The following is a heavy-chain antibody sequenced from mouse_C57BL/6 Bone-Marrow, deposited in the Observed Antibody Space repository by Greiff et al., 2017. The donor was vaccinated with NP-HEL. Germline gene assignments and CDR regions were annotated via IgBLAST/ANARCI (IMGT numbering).Heavy chain of an antibody. V-gene: IGHV1-19*01. CDR2: INPYNGGT. CDR1: GYTFTDYY. CDR3: ARLGRYYAMDY. J-gene: IGHJ4*01. D-gene: IGHD4-1*01. Sequence: VQLQQSGPVLVKPGASVKMSCKASGYTFTDYYMNWVKQSHGKSLEWIGVINPYNGGTSYNQKFKGKATLTVDKSSSTAYMELNSLTSEDSAVYYCARLGRYYAMDYWGQGTSVTVSS.